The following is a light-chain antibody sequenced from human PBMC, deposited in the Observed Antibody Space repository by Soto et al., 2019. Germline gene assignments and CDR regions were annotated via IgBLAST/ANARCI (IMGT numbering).Light chain of an antibody. V-gene: IGKV3-20*01. Sequence: EIVLTQSPGTLSLSPGERATLSCRASQSVSSSHLAWYQQKPGQAPRLLISGVSSRATGIPDRFTGSGSGTDFTLTISRLEPEDFAVYYCQQYGSSPRTFGQGTKVEIK. CDR1: QSVSSSH. CDR3: QQYGSSPRT. J-gene: IGKJ1*01. CDR2: GVS.